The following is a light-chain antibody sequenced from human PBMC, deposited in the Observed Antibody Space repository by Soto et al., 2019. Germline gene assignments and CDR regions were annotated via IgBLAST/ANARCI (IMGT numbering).Light chain of an antibody. CDR2: DAS. Sequence: EIVLTQSPATLSLSPGERATLSCRASQSLNSFLAWYQQKPGQAPRLLIYDASNRANGIPARFSGSGSGTDFTLTISSLEPEDFAVYYCQQRSTWPLTFGGATQVEIK. CDR1: QSLNSF. V-gene: IGKV3-11*01. J-gene: IGKJ4*01. CDR3: QQRSTWPLT.